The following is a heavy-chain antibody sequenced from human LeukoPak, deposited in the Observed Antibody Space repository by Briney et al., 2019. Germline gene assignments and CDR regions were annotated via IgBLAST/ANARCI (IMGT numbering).Heavy chain of an antibody. D-gene: IGHD3-3*01. CDR1: GYSISSGYY. J-gene: IGHJ3*02. CDR2: IYHSGST. Sequence: SETLSLTCTVSGYSISSGYYWGWIRQPPGKGLEWMGSIYHSGSTYYNPSLKSRVTISVETPKNQFSLNLSSVTAADTAVYYCARWAVVVISASDAFDIWGQGTMVTVSS. CDR3: ARWAVVVISASDAFDI. V-gene: IGHV4-38-2*02.